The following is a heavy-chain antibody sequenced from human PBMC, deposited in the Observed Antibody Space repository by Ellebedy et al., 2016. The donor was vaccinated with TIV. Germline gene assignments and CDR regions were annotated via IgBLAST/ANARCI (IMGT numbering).Heavy chain of an antibody. CDR1: GFIFDDYA. V-gene: IGHV3-9*01. CDR2: ISWNSGSI. CDR3: ATERVEPRKPYYFDY. Sequence: GGSLRLSXAASGFIFDDYAMHWVRQAPGKGLEWVSGISWNSGSIGYADSVKGRFTISRDNAKNSLYLQMNSLRAEDTALYYCATERVEPRKPYYFDYWGQGTLVTVSS. J-gene: IGHJ4*02. D-gene: IGHD1-26*01.